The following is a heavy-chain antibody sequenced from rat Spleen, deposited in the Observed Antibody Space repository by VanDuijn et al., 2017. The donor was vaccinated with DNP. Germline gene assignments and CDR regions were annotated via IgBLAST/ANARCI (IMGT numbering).Heavy chain of an antibody. CDR2: SVYEGSRA. J-gene: IGHJ4*01. CDR1: GFTFSDYN. V-gene: IGHV5S10*01. Sequence: EVQLVESGGGLVQPGGSLKLSCAASGFTFSDYNLAWVRQGPKKGLEWVATSVYEGSRAFYRDSVKGRFTVSRDDAKNTLYLQMNSLRSEDTATYYCARHYGYNYAMDAWGQGTSVTVSS. CDR3: ARHYGYNYAMDA. D-gene: IGHD1-9*01.